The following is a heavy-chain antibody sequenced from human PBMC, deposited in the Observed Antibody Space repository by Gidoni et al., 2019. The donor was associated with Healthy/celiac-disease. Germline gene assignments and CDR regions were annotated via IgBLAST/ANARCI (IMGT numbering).Heavy chain of an antibody. J-gene: IGHJ3*02. CDR2: IYPGDSDT. CDR1: GYSFTSYW. V-gene: IGHV5-51*01. D-gene: IGHD1-1*01. Sequence: EVQLVQSGAEVKKPGESLKISCKGSGYSFTSYWIGWVRQMPGKGLEWMGIIYPGDSDTRYSPSFQGQVTISADKSISTAYLQWSSLKASDTAMYYCARPQDVEMATTSYAFDIWGQGTMVTVSS. CDR3: ARPQDVEMATTSYAFDI.